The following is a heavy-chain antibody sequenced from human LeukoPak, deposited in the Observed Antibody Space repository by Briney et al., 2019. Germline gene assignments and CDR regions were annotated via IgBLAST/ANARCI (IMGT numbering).Heavy chain of an antibody. CDR2: VYYSGST. V-gene: IGHV4-61*01. CDR1: GGSIRSSYYY. Sequence: SETLSLTCTVSGGSIRSSYYYWSWIRQPPGKGLEWIGYVYYSGSTNYNPSLKSRVTISVDTSKNQFSLKLRSVTAADTAAYYCVREAATDYYDSSGYYRQTEVFDAWGQGTMVTVSS. D-gene: IGHD3-22*01. J-gene: IGHJ3*01. CDR3: VREAATDYYDSSGYYRQTEVFDA.